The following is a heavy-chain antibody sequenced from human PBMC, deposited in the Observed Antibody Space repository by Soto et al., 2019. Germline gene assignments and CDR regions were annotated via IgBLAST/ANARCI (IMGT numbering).Heavy chain of an antibody. V-gene: IGHV1-18*01. Sequence: ASVKVSCKASGGTFSSYTISWVRQAPGQGLEWMGWISAYNGKTNYAQKLQGRVTMTTDTSTSTAYMELRSLRSDDTAVYYCARALDCSGGSCYSTFDYWGQGTLVTV. CDR1: GGTFSSYT. D-gene: IGHD2-15*01. J-gene: IGHJ4*02. CDR3: ARALDCSGGSCYSTFDY. CDR2: ISAYNGKT.